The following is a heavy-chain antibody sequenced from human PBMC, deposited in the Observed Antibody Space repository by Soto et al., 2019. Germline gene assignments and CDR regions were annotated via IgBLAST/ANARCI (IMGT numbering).Heavy chain of an antibody. CDR2: INHSGST. J-gene: IGHJ4*02. Sequence: SETLSLTCAVYGGSFSGYYWSWIRQPPGKGLEWIGEINHSGSTNYNPSLKSRVTISVDTSKNQFSLKLSSVTAADTAVYYCASRLRYFDWLPDYWGQGTLVTVSS. D-gene: IGHD3-9*01. CDR3: ASRLRYFDWLPDY. V-gene: IGHV4-34*01. CDR1: GGSFSGYY.